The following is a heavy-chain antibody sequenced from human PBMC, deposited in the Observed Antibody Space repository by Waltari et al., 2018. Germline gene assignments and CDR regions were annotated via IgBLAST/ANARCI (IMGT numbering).Heavy chain of an antibody. V-gene: IGHV3-53*01. CDR3: ARDQYYYGSGSYRGMDV. CDR1: GFTVSSNY. CDR2: IYDGGST. Sequence: EVQLVESGGGLIQPGGSLRLSCAASGFTVSSNYMSWVRQAQGKGLGWVSVIYDGGSTYYADSVKGRFTISRDNSKNTLYLQMNSLRAEDTAVYYCARDQYYYGSGSYRGMDVWGQGTTVTVSS. J-gene: IGHJ6*02. D-gene: IGHD3-10*01.